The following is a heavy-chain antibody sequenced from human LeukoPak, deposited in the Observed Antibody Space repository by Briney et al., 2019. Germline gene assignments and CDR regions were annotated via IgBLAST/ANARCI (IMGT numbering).Heavy chain of an antibody. CDR3: ARGRWFDP. V-gene: IGHV3-48*03. J-gene: IGHJ5*02. Sequence: QPGGSLRLSCAASGFTFSIYEMNWVRQAPGKGLEWVSFISGSGSTIHFADSVKGRFTISRDNATNSLYLQMNSLRGEDTAVYYCARGRWFDPWGQGTLVTVSS. CDR2: ISGSGSTI. CDR1: GFTFSIYE.